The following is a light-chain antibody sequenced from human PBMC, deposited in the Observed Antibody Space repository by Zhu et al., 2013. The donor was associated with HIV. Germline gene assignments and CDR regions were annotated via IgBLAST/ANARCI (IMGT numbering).Light chain of an antibody. V-gene: IGKV4-1*01. J-gene: IGKJ2*03. CDR1: QSVLYRSNNKNY. CDR3: MQATQFPYS. Sequence: DIVMTQSPDSLAVSLGERATINCKSSQSVLYRSNNKNYLAWYQQKPGQPPKLLIYWASSRESGVPDRFSGSGSGTDFTLKISRVEPEDVGIYYCMQATQFPYSFGQGTKLEIK. CDR2: WAS.